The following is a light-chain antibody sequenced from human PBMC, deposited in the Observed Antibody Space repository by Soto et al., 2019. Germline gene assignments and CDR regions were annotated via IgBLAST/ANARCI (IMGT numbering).Light chain of an antibody. CDR2: DTS. CDR1: RSVGDY. V-gene: IGKV3-11*01. Sequence: EIVLAQSPATLSLSPGDRATLSCRASRSVGDYLAWYQQKPGQPPRLLIYDTSNRATGIPARFSGSGSGTDFTLTISSLEPEDFSVYYCQQSSAWPLTFGGGTKVEIK. J-gene: IGKJ4*01. CDR3: QQSSAWPLT.